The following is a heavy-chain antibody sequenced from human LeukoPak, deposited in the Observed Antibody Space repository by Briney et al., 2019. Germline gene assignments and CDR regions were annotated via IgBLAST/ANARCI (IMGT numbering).Heavy chain of an antibody. CDR1: GGSINSSSYY. CDR3: ARVRAGFYSGSYGFDY. D-gene: IGHD1-26*01. V-gene: IGHV4-39*07. J-gene: IGHJ4*02. CDR2: IYYSGST. Sequence: PSETLSLTCTVSGGSINSSSYYWGWIRQPPGNGLELIGSIYYSGSTYYNPSLKSRVTISVDTSKNQFSLKLSSVTAADTAVYYCARVRAGFYSGSYGFDYWGQGTLVTVSS.